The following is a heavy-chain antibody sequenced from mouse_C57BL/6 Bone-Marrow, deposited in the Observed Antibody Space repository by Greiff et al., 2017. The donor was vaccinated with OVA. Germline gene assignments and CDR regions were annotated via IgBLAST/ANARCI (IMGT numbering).Heavy chain of an antibody. V-gene: IGHV1-55*01. CDR3: EPNYYGSSYYYFDY. D-gene: IGHD1-1*01. Sequence: QVQLQQPGAELVKPGASVKMSCKASGYTFTSYWITWVKQRPGQGLEWIGDIYPGSGSTNYNEKFKSKATLTVDTSSSTAYMQLSSLTSEDSAVYYCEPNYYGSSYYYFDYWGQGTTLTVSS. CDR2: IYPGSGST. J-gene: IGHJ2*01. CDR1: GYTFTSYW.